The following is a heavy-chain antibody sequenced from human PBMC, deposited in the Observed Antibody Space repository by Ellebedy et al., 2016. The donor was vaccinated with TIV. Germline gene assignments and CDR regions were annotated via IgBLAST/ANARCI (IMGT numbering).Heavy chain of an antibody. Sequence: GGSLRLXXAASGFNVSSFGMHWVRQAPGKGLEWLPVILGGRSTKFYADSVKGRFSISRDSSNNTLFLQMDSLRPEDTAVYYCARGRGWNYFDYWGQGTLVTVSS. CDR2: ILGGRSTK. D-gene: IGHD3-10*01. V-gene: IGHV3-30*03. CDR1: GFNVSSFG. J-gene: IGHJ4*02. CDR3: ARGRGWNYFDY.